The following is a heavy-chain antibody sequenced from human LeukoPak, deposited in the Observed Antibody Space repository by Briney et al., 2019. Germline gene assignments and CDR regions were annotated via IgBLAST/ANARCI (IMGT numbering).Heavy chain of an antibody. Sequence: PGGSLRLSCAASGFTFSSYSMNWVRQAPGKGREWVSYISSGSGSSIYYADSVKGRFSISRDNAKNSLYLQMNSLRDEDTAVYHCARDDSWAFDIRGQGAMVTVSS. J-gene: IGHJ3*02. CDR1: GFTFSSYS. D-gene: IGHD2-15*01. CDR3: ARDDSWAFDI. CDR2: ISSGSGSSI. V-gene: IGHV3-48*02.